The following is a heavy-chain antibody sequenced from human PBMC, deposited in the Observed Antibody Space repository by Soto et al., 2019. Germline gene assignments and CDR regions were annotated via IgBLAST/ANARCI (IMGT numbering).Heavy chain of an antibody. CDR1: GGSFSGYY. CDR2: INHSGST. D-gene: IGHD2-15*01. CDR3: ARVKGYCSGGSCLFYFDY. V-gene: IGHV4-34*01. Sequence: SETLSLTCAVYGGSFSGYYWSWIRQPPGKGLEWIGEINHSGSTNYNPSLKSRVTISVDTSKNQFSLKLSSVTAADTAVYYCARVKGYCSGGSCLFYFDYWGQGTLVTVSS. J-gene: IGHJ4*02.